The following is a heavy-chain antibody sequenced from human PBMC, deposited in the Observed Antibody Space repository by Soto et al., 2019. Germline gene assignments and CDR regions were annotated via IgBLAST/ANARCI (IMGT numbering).Heavy chain of an antibody. CDR2: IYYSGST. V-gene: IGHV4-59*01. J-gene: IGHJ3*02. D-gene: IGHD3-10*01. CDR1: GGSISSYY. CDR3: ARQTYYYGSGSYLGAFDI. Sequence: PSETLSLTCTVSGGSISSYYWSWIRQPPGKGLEWIGYIYYSGSTNYNPSLKSRVTISVDTSKNQFSLKLSSVTAADTAVYYCARQTYYYGSGSYLGAFDIWGQGTMVTVSS.